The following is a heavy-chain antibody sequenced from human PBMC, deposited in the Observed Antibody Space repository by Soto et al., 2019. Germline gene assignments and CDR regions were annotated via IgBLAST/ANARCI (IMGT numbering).Heavy chain of an antibody. Sequence: PSETLSLTCTVSGGSISSYYWSWIRQPPGKGLEWIGYIYYSGSTNYNPSLKSRVTISVDTSKNQFSLKLSSVTAADTAVYYCAGGTYYDILTGPLDYWGQGTLVTVSS. J-gene: IGHJ4*02. V-gene: IGHV4-59*01. D-gene: IGHD3-9*01. CDR2: IYYSGST. CDR3: AGGTYYDILTGPLDY. CDR1: GGSISSYY.